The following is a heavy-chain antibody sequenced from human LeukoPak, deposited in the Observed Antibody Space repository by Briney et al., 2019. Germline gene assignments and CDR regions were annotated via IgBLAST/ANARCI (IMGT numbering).Heavy chain of an antibody. D-gene: IGHD4-23*01. CDR2: MGTSTSTI. V-gene: IGHV3-48*02. J-gene: IGHJ4*02. CDR3: ARHDYGGSSGDY. Sequence: PGGSERLSCAASGFTFSSYGMNWVRQAPRKGLEWVSYMGTSTSTIYYADSLKGRFTISRDNAKNSLYLQVNSLRDEDTAVCYCARHDYGGSSGDYWGQGTL. CDR1: GFTFSSYG.